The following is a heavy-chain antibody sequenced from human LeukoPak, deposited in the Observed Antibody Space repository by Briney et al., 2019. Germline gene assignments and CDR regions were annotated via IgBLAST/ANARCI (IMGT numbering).Heavy chain of an antibody. CDR2: ISYDGSNK. CDR1: GFTFSSYG. Sequence: PGGSLRLSCAASGFTFSSYGMHWVRQAPGKGLEWVAVISYDGSNKYYADSVKGRFTISRDNSKNTLYLQMNSLRAEDTAVYYCARDLVKARYYGSGSPFDIWGQGTMVTVSS. V-gene: IGHV3-30*03. D-gene: IGHD3-10*01. J-gene: IGHJ3*02. CDR3: ARDLVKARYYGSGSPFDI.